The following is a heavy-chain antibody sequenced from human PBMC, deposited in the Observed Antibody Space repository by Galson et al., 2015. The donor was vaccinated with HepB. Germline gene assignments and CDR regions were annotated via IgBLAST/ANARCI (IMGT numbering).Heavy chain of an antibody. V-gene: IGHV3-33*01. Sequence: SLRLSCAASGFTFSSYGMHWVRQAPGKGLEWVAVIWYDGSNKYYADSVKGRFTISRDNSKNTLYLQMNSLRAEDTAVYYCAREVKDYYDSSGAILDYWGQGTLVTVSS. J-gene: IGHJ4*02. CDR2: IWYDGSNK. CDR1: GFTFSSYG. CDR3: AREVKDYYDSSGAILDY. D-gene: IGHD3-22*01.